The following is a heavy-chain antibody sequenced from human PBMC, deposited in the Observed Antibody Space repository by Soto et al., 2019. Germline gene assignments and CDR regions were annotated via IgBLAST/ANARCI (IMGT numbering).Heavy chain of an antibody. V-gene: IGHV3-30*18. CDR2: ISYDGSNT. CDR3: GKGGGLSGSFLISRSYYFDY. Sequence: QVQLVESGGGVVQPGRSLRLSCVASGFTFSSYGMHWVRQAPGKGLEWVAIISYDGSNTYYADSVKGRFTISRDNSKNTVVPEMDRLRAEGTFVYYWGKGGGLSGSFLISRSYYFDYWGQGTLVTVSS. J-gene: IGHJ4*02. CDR1: GFTFSSYG. D-gene: IGHD1-26*01.